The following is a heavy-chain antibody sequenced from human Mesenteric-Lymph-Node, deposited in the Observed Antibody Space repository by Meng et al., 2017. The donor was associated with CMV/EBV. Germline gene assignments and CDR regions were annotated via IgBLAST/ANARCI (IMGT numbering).Heavy chain of an antibody. CDR3: ARPHYYGSGSSPWFDP. CDR2: IYYSGST. CDR1: GGSISSSSYY. D-gene: IGHD3-10*01. J-gene: IGHJ5*02. V-gene: IGHV4-39*01. Sequence: QLQLPESGPGLFKPSETLSPPCTVSGGSISSSSYYWGWIRQPPGKGLAWIGSIYYSGSTYYNPSLKSRVTISVDTSKNQFSLKLSSVTAADTAVYYCARPHYYGSGSSPWFDPWGQGTLVTVSS.